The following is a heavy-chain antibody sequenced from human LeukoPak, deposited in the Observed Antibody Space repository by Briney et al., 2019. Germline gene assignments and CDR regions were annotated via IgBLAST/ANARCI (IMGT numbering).Heavy chain of an antibody. CDR3: ARGINYYDSSGGFDY. CDR1: GFTFSNYN. J-gene: IGHJ4*02. V-gene: IGHV3-21*01. Sequence: GGSLRVSCAASGFTFSNYNMNWVRQAPEKGLEWVSSISSSSTYIFYAVSVKGRFTISRDNAKNSLYLQMNSLRAEDTAVYYCARGINYYDSSGGFDYWGQGTLVTVSS. D-gene: IGHD3-22*01. CDR2: ISSSSTYI.